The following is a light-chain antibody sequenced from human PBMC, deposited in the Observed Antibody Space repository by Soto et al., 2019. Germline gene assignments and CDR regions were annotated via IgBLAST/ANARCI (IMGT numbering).Light chain of an antibody. CDR2: GAS. Sequence: EIVLTQSPGTLSLCQGERATLSCMAGPSGSSRYLAWYQQKPGQAPRVLIYGASSRATGIPDRFSGSGSGTDVTLTISGLEPEDSAVDYCQQYGSSPWTFGQGTKVEI. V-gene: IGKV3-20*01. J-gene: IGKJ1*01. CDR3: QQYGSSPWT. CDR1: PSGSSRY.